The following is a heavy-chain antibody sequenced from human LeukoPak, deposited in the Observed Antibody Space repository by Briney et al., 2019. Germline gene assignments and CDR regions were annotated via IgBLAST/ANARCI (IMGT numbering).Heavy chain of an antibody. CDR1: EFSVSSNY. V-gene: IGHV3-66*01. D-gene: IGHD3-10*01. CDR3: ARKSDSLMLRGGDC. Sequence: GGSLRLSCTASEFSVSSNYMTWVRQAPGKGLECVSIIYSGGTTYYADSVRGRFTISRDNSKNTLYLQMDRLRVEDTAVYYCARKSDSLMLRGGDCWGQGTLVTVSS. CDR2: IYSGGTT. J-gene: IGHJ4*02.